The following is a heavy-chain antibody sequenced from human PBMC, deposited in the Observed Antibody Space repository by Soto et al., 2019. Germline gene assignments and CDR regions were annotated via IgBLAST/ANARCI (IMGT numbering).Heavy chain of an antibody. Sequence: PGGSLRLSCAASGFTFSSYAMHWVRQAPGKGLEWVAVISYDGSNNYYADSVKGRFTISRDNSKNTLYLQMNSLRAEDTAVYYCARDFGSLGATIDYWGQGTLVTVSS. CDR2: ISYDGSNN. CDR1: GFTFSSYA. CDR3: ARDFGSLGATIDY. V-gene: IGHV3-30-3*01. J-gene: IGHJ4*02. D-gene: IGHD1-26*01.